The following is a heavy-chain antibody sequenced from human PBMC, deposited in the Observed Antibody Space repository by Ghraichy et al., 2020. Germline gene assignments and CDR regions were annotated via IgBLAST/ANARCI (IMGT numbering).Heavy chain of an antibody. Sequence: GGSLRLSCAASGFTFSSYAMHWVRQAPGKGLEWVAVISYDGSNKYYADSVKGRFTISRDNSKNTLYLQMNSLRAEDTAVYYCARDGSTGEWLLADLADPYFDYWGQGTLVTVSS. CDR3: ARDGSTGEWLLADLADPYFDY. CDR1: GFTFSSYA. J-gene: IGHJ4*02. V-gene: IGHV3-30*04. CDR2: ISYDGSNK. D-gene: IGHD3-3*01.